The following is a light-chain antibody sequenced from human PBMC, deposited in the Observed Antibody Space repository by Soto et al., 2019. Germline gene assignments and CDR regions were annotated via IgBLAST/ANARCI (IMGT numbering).Light chain of an antibody. J-gene: IGLJ1*01. CDR3: SSYAGSNLGV. CDR2: EVS. Sequence: QSVLTQRPSASGSPGQSVTISCTGTSSDGGGYNYVSWYQQHPGKAPKLMIYEVSKRPSGVPDRFSGSKSGNTASLTVSGLQAEDEADYYCSSYAGSNLGVFGTGTKLTVL. CDR1: SSDGGGYNY. V-gene: IGLV2-8*01.